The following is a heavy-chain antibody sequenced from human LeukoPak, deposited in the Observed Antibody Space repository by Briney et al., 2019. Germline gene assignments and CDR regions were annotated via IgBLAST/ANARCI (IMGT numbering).Heavy chain of an antibody. D-gene: IGHD1-1*01. J-gene: IGHJ4*02. CDR3: AKDLSPYNWNEIGEY. CDR1: GFTFSSYA. CDR2: ISGSGGGT. Sequence: GGSLRLSCAASGFTFSSYAMSWVRQAPGKGLEWVSAISGSGGGTYYADSVKGRFTISRDNSKNTLYLQMNSLRAEDTAVYYCAKDLSPYNWNEIGEYWGQGTLVTVSS. V-gene: IGHV3-23*01.